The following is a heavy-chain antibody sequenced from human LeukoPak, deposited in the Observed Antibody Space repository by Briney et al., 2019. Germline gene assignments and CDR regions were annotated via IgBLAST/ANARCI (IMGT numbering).Heavy chain of an antibody. D-gene: IGHD3-22*01. CDR3: AKGLHNYYDSSGYYLGYFQH. V-gene: IGHV3-30-3*01. Sequence: GGSLRLSCAASGFTFSSYAMHWVRQAPGKGLEWVAVISYDGSNKYYADSVKGRFTISRDNSKNTLYLQMNSLRAEDTAVYYCAKGLHNYYDSSGYYLGYFQHWGQGTLVTVSS. CDR2: ISYDGSNK. CDR1: GFTFSSYA. J-gene: IGHJ1*01.